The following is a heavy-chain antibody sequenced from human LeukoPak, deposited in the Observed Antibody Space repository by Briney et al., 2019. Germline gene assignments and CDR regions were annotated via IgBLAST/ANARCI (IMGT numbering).Heavy chain of an antibody. Sequence: ASVKVSCKISGYTLIELSMHWVRQAPGKGLEWMGGFDPEDGETIYAQKFQGRVTMTEDTSTNTAYMELRSLRSEGTAVYYCATDRGCSGGSCFSVHMDVWGKGTTVTVSS. V-gene: IGHV1-24*01. D-gene: IGHD2-15*01. CDR3: ATDRGCSGGSCFSVHMDV. CDR2: FDPEDGET. CDR1: GYTLIELS. J-gene: IGHJ6*03.